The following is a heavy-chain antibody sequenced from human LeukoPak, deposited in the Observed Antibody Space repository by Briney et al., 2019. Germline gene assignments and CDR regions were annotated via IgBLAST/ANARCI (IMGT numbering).Heavy chain of an antibody. J-gene: IGHJ4*02. V-gene: IGHV3-21*01. D-gene: IGHD3-10*01. CDR2: ISSSSSYI. CDR1: GFTFSSYS. Sequence: GGSLRLSCAASGFTFSSYSMNWVRQAPGRGLEWVSSISSSSSYIYYADSVKGRFTISRDKAKNSLYLQMNSLRAEDTAVYYCATQSYYGSGSETVYWGQGTLVTVSS. CDR3: ATQSYYGSGSETVY.